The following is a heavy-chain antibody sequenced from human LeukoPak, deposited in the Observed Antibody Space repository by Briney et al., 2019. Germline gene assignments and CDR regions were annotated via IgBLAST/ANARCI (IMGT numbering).Heavy chain of an antibody. V-gene: IGHV3-9*01. J-gene: IGHJ4*02. Sequence: PGGSLRLSCAASGFPFDDFAMHWVRQAPGKGLEWVSSISWNSDSRGYADSVKGRFTISRDNAKNSLYLQMNSLRAEDTALYHCAREYYYYDSSGQLCYYFDYWGQGTLVTVSS. CDR1: GFPFDDFA. CDR2: ISWNSDSR. D-gene: IGHD3-22*01. CDR3: AREYYYYDSSGQLCYYFDY.